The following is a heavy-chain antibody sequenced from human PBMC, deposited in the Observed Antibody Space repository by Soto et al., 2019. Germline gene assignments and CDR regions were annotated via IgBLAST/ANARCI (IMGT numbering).Heavy chain of an antibody. Sequence: SVKVSCKPSGGTFNTYAFTWVRQAPGQGLEWMGGIIPIFRTTNYAQXXXXXXXXXXXXSTXTGYMELSTLRSEDTAVYYCAXXXTLLYEGGEWLDPWGQGTLVTVSS. CDR3: AXXXTLLYEGGEWLDP. J-gene: IGHJ5*02. V-gene: IGHV1-69*13. CDR1: GGTFNTYA. D-gene: IGHD3-16*01. CDR2: IIPIFRTT.